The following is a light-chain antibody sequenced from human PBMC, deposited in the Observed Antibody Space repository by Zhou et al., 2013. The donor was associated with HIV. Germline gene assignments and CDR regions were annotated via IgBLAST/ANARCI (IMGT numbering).Light chain of an antibody. CDR2: AAS. CDR1: QGISSY. V-gene: IGKV1-8*01. J-gene: IGKJ4*01. CDR3: QHTFTTPIT. Sequence: AIRITQSPSSLSASTGDRVTITCRASQGISSYLAWYQQKPGKAPKLLIYAASILQSGVPSRFSGSGSGTDFTLTISSLQPEDFATYYCQHTFTTPITFGGGTRVEIK.